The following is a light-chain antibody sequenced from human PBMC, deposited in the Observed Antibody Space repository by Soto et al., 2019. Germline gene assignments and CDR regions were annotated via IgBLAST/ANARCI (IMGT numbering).Light chain of an antibody. Sequence: QSALTQPPSASGSPGQSVTVSCTGTSSDVGGYNYVSWYQLHPGKAPKLMIYEVSKRPSGVPDRFSGSKSGDTASLTVSGLQAEDEADYYCSSYAGSNVKFGGGTKLTVL. V-gene: IGLV2-8*01. J-gene: IGLJ2*01. CDR2: EVS. CDR1: SSDVGGYNY. CDR3: SSYAGSNVK.